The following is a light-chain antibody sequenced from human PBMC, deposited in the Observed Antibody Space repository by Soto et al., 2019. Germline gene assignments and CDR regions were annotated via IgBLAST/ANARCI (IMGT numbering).Light chain of an antibody. Sequence: QSALTQPASVSGSPGQSITISCTGASSDVGGYNYVSWYQQHPDKAPKLMIYEISNRPSGVSNRFSGSKSGNTASLTISGLQAEDEAGYYCSSYTTSSTLDVFGTGTKVTVL. CDR1: SSDVGGYNY. V-gene: IGLV2-14*01. CDR2: EIS. J-gene: IGLJ1*01. CDR3: SSYTTSSTLDV.